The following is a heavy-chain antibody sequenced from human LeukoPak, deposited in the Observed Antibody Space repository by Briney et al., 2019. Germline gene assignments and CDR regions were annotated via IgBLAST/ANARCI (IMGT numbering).Heavy chain of an antibody. Sequence: GASVKVSCKASGGTFNTYTISWVRQAPGQGLEWMGWISAYNGNTNYAQKLQGRVTMTTDTSTSTAYMELRSLRSDDTAVCYCARIQDTAMGLDYWGQGTLVTVSS. D-gene: IGHD5-18*01. CDR2: ISAYNGNT. CDR1: GGTFNTYT. CDR3: ARIQDTAMGLDY. V-gene: IGHV1-18*01. J-gene: IGHJ4*02.